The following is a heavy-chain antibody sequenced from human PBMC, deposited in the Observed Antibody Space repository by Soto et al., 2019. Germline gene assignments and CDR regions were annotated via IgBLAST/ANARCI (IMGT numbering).Heavy chain of an antibody. J-gene: IGHJ4*02. D-gene: IGHD1-26*01. CDR2: INPGGGRT. CDR3: AKDPSGAYSPNYFDY. CDR1: GFTFSTYT. V-gene: IGHV3-23*01. Sequence: GGSLRLSCAASGFTFSTYTMTWVRQAPGKGLEWVSVINPGGGRTYYADSVKGRFTVSRDNSKNTLYLQMNSLSAEDTAVYYCAKDPSGAYSPNYFDYWGQGTLVTVSS.